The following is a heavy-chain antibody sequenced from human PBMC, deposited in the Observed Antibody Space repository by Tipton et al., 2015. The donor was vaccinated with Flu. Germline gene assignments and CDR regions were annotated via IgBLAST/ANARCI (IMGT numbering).Heavy chain of an antibody. Sequence: QLVQSGAEVKKPGESLKISCKGSGYSFTSYWIGWVRQMPGKGLEWMGIIYPGDSDTRYSPSFRGQVTISADKSISTAYLQWSSLKASDTAMYYRARQGGNWGVGSSLLSEHWGQGTLVTVSS. CDR3: ARQGGNWGVGSSLLSEH. V-gene: IGHV5-51*01. CDR2: IYPGDSDT. CDR1: GYSFTSYW. J-gene: IGHJ1*01. D-gene: IGHD6-13*01.